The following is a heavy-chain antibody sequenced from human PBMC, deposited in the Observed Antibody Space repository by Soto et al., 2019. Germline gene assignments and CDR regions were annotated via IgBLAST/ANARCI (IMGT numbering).Heavy chain of an antibody. D-gene: IGHD6-13*01. Sequence: EVQLVESGGGLVQPGGSLRLSCAASGITVSNNYMSWVRQAPGKGLDCVTLIYSNGDTRYADSVKGRFTISSDNSKNTVYLQMNSLRAEDTAVYYCARDPPGIAAAGGGWGQGTTVTVSS. J-gene: IGHJ6*02. CDR2: IYSNGDT. CDR1: GITVSNNY. V-gene: IGHV3-66*01. CDR3: ARDPPGIAAAGGG.